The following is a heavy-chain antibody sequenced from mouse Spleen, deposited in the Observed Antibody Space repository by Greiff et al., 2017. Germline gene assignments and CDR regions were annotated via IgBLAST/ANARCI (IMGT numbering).Heavy chain of an antibody. CDR2: INPNNGGT. CDR1: GYTFTDYN. V-gene: IGHV1-22*01. Sequence: EVQRVESGPELVKPGASVKMSCKASGYTFTDYNMHWVKQSHGKSLEWIGYINPNNGGTSYNQKFKGKATLTVNKSSSTAYMELRSLTSEDSAVYYCARGWTMITPFDYWGQGTTLTVSS. J-gene: IGHJ2*01. CDR3: ARGWTMITPFDY. D-gene: IGHD2-4*01.